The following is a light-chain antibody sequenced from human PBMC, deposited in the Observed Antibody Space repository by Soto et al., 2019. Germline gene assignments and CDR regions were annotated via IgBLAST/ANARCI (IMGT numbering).Light chain of an antibody. Sequence: AIQLTQSPSSLSASVGDRVTITCRASQGIRNALAWYQQKPGKAPELLIYDASTLESGVPSRFSGSGSGTDFTLTISSLQPEDFATYHCQQFNNYPRTFGQGTRLEIK. CDR1: QGIRNA. CDR2: DAS. V-gene: IGKV1D-13*01. CDR3: QQFNNYPRT. J-gene: IGKJ5*01.